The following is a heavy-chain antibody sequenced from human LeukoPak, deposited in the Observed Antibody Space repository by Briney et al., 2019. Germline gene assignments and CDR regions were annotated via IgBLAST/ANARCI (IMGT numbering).Heavy chain of an antibody. CDR2: ISSSGSTI. V-gene: IGHV3-48*03. CDR3: ARALYCGGDCYLFDY. Sequence: GGSLRLSCAVSGFTFSSYEMSWVRQAPGEGLEWVSYISSSGSTIYYADSVKGRFTISRDNAKNSLYLQMNSLRAEDTAVYYCARALYCGGDCYLFDYWGQGTLVTVSS. D-gene: IGHD2-21*02. CDR1: GFTFSSYE. J-gene: IGHJ4*02.